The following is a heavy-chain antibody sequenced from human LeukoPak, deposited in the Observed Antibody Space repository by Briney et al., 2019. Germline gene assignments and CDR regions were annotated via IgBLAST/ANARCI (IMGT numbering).Heavy chain of an antibody. CDR1: GFTVSSYA. D-gene: IGHD3-22*01. CDR2: ISGSGGST. CDR3: AKDTYYYYDSSGSLDY. V-gene: IGHV3-23*01. J-gene: IGHJ4*02. Sequence: GGSLTLSCAASGFTVSSYAMSWVRQAAGKGLEWVSAISGSGGSTYYADSVKGRFTISRDNSKNTLYLQMNSLRAEDTAVYYCAKDTYYYYDSSGSLDYWGQGTLVTVSS.